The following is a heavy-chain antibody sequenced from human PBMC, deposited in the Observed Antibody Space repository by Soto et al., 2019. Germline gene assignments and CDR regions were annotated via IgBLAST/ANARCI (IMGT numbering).Heavy chain of an antibody. CDR1: GGSISSYC. CDR2: IYDSGST. Sequence: SETLSLTCTASGGSISSYCWSWFRQPPGKELEWFGYIYDSGSTSNNPSFKSRRTISVDTSNNQFCLKLSSVTAAVTSAYYCARYSFWSGYYPGSDAFDIWGQGTMVTVSS. CDR3: ARYSFWSGYYPGSDAFDI. D-gene: IGHD3-3*01. J-gene: IGHJ3*02. V-gene: IGHV4-59*01.